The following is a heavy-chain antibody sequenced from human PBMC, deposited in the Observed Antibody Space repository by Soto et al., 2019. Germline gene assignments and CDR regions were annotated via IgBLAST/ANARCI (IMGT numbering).Heavy chain of an antibody. D-gene: IGHD3-10*01. CDR2: IWYDGSNK. J-gene: IGHJ6*02. CDR1: GFTFSSYG. CDR3: EGDFVVGLVWFGGGMDV. Sequence: QVQLVESGGGVVQPGRSLRLSCAASGFTFSSYGMHWVRQAPGKGLEWVAVIWYDGSNKYYADSVRGRFTISRDNSKNALYLQMHSLGAEDTAVYYGEGDFVVGLVWFGGGMDVWGQGTTVTVSS. V-gene: IGHV3-33*01.